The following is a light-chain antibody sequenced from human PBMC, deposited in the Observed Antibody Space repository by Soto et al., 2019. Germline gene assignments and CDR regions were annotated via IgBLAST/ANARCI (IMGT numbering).Light chain of an antibody. CDR2: GAS. V-gene: IGKV3-20*01. CDR1: QSVSSSY. CDR3: QQYGSSPLT. J-gene: IGKJ4*01. Sequence: EIVLTQSPGTLSVSPWERATLSCRASQSVSSSYLAWYQQKPGQAPRLLIYGASSRATGIPDRFSGSGSGTDFTLTISRLEPEDFAVYYCQQYGSSPLTFGGGTKVDIK.